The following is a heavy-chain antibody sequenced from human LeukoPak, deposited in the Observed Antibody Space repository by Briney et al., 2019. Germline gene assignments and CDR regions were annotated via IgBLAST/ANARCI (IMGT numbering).Heavy chain of an antibody. J-gene: IGHJ4*02. CDR3: ARGYSAYRIDY. CDR2: IYYSGST. CDR1: GGSISSYY. D-gene: IGHD5-12*01. Sequence: SETLSLTCTVSGGSISSYYWSWIRQPPGKGLECIGYIYYSGSTNYNPSLKSRVTISVDTSKNQFSLRLSSVTAADTAVYYCARGYSAYRIDYWGQGTLVTVSP. V-gene: IGHV4-59*01.